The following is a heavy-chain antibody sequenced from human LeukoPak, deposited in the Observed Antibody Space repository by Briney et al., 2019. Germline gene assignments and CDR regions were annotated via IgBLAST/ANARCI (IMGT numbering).Heavy chain of an antibody. CDR1: GFTFSVYT. CDR2: ISSSSSYI. CDR3: ARELKTGYSYAPFDC. D-gene: IGHD5-18*01. V-gene: IGHV3-21*01. Sequence: GGSLRLSCAASGFTFSVYTMNWVRQAPGKGLEWVSSISSSSSYIYYADSVKGRFTISRDNAKNSLFLLMNSQRAEDTAVYYCARELKTGYSYAPFDCWGQGTLVTVSS. J-gene: IGHJ4*02.